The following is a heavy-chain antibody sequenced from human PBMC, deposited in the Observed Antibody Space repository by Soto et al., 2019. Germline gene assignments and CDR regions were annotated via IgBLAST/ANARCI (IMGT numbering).Heavy chain of an antibody. D-gene: IGHD2-21*02. Sequence: PGESLKISCKGSGYSFTSYWNGWVRQMPGKGLEWMGIIYPGDSDTRYSPSFQGQVTISADKSISTAYLQWSSLKASDTAMYYCARTPLLTSRRYYYYYMDVWGKGTTVTVSS. CDR2: IYPGDSDT. CDR1: GYSFTSYW. CDR3: ARTPLLTSRRYYYYYMDV. J-gene: IGHJ6*03. V-gene: IGHV5-51*01.